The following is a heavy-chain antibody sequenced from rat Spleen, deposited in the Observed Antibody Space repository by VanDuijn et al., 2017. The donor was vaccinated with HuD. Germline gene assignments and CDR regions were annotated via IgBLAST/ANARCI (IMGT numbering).Heavy chain of an antibody. V-gene: IGHV2-13*01. CDR2: IWGDGST. D-gene: IGHD3-2*01. J-gene: IGHJ4*01. Sequence: QVQLKESGPGLVQPSQTLSLTCTVSGFSLISYAVNWVRQPPGKGLEWMGGIWGDGSTNYNSALKSRLSISRDTSKSQVYLKMNSLQTEDTAIYFCTRSHPGVMDAWGQGASVTVSS. CDR1: GFSLISYA. CDR3: TRSHPGVMDA.